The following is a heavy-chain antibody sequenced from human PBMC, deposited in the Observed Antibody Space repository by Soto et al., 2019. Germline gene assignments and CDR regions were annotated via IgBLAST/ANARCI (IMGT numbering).Heavy chain of an antibody. CDR3: VQRRCGGDCLEFYSFHASNGLYS. V-gene: IGHV2-5*02. D-gene: IGHD2-21*02. Sequence: QVTLKESGPTLVKPTQTLTLTCTVSGLSLRTTGVGVGWVRQPPGKALEWLALLYWDDDKRYSPSLRSRLTIAKDNSEKQVVLTIANMDTVDPATYYRVQRRCGGDCLEFYSFHASNGLYSWVQGPTVCVSS. CDR1: GLSLRTTGVG. CDR2: LYWDDDK. J-gene: IGHJ6*01.